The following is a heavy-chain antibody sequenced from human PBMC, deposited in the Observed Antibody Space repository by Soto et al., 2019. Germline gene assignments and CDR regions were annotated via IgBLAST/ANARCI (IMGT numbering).Heavy chain of an antibody. CDR3: AGRIAVAGTLAY. D-gene: IGHD6-19*01. V-gene: IGHV3-23*01. J-gene: IGHJ4*02. CDR1: GVTFSSYA. Sequence: GGSLRLSCAASGVTFSSYAMSWVRRAPGKGLEWVSAISGSGGSTFYADSVKGRFTISRDNSKNTLFLQMNSLRSEDTAVYYCAGRIAVAGTLAYWRQGTLVTVSS. CDR2: ISGSGGST.